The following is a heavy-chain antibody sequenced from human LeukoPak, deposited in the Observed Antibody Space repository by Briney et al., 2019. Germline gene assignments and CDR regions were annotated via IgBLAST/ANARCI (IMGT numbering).Heavy chain of an antibody. CDR2: ISWNGGST. CDR1: GFTFDDYG. Sequence: GGSLRLSCAASGFTFDDYGMSWVRQAPGKGLEWVSGISWNGGSTGYADSVKGRFTISRDNAKNSLYLQMNSPRAEDTALYYCARERPYGSGSYPLYYFDYWGQGTLVTVSS. D-gene: IGHD3-10*01. J-gene: IGHJ4*02. CDR3: ARERPYGSGSYPLYYFDY. V-gene: IGHV3-20*04.